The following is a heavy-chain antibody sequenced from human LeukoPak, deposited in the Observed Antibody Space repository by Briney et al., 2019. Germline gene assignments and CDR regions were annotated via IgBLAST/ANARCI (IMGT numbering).Heavy chain of an antibody. CDR1: GGSFSGYY. CDR3: ARCTYYDFWSGYYNHYYYMDV. D-gene: IGHD3-3*01. V-gene: IGHV4-34*01. CDR2: INHSGST. Sequence: SETLSLTCAVYGGSFSGYYWSWIRQPPGKGLEWIGEINHSGSTNYNPSLKSRVTISVDTSKNQFSLKLSSVTAADTAVYYCARCTYYDFWSGYYNHYYYMDVWGKGTTVTVSS. J-gene: IGHJ6*03.